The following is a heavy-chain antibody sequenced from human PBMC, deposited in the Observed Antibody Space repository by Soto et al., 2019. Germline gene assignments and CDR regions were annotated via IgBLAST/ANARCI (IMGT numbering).Heavy chain of an antibody. CDR2: ISADNGNT. Sequence: ASVKVSCKASGYTFTSYGISWVRQAPGQGLEWMGWISADNGNTNYAQKLQGRVTMTTDTSTSTAYMELRSLRSDDTAVYYGARDEYYYGLATPYNWFDPWGQGTLVTVSS. CDR3: ARDEYYYGLATPYNWFDP. D-gene: IGHD3-10*01. J-gene: IGHJ5*02. V-gene: IGHV1-18*04. CDR1: GYTFTSYG.